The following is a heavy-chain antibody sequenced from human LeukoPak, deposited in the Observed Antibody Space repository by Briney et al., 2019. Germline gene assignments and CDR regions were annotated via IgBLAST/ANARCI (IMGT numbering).Heavy chain of an antibody. CDR1: GYSFTTHW. CDR2: IYPRESDT. V-gene: IGHV5-51*01. Sequence: RGESLQISCKASGYSFTTHWIGWVRQVPGKGLEWMGIIYPRESDTRYSPSFQGQVTISADKSISTAYLQWSSLKASDTAMYYCARAAMVRGVIGYYMDVWGKGTPVTISS. D-gene: IGHD3-10*01. CDR3: ARAAMVRGVIGYYMDV. J-gene: IGHJ6*03.